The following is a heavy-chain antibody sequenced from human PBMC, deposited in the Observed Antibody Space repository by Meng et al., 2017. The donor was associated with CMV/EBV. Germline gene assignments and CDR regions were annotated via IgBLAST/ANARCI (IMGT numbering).Heavy chain of an antibody. CDR2: TYYRSKWYN. CDR1: GDSVSSNSAA. J-gene: IGHJ6*02. CDR3: ARGGSGSYPYYYYGIDV. D-gene: IGHD1-26*01. V-gene: IGHV6-1*01. Sequence: SCAISGDSVSSNSAAWNWIRQSPSRGLEWLGRTYYRSKWYNDYAVSVKSRITINPDTSKNQFSLQLNSVTPEDTAVYYCARGGSGSYPYYYYGIDVWGQGTTVTVSS.